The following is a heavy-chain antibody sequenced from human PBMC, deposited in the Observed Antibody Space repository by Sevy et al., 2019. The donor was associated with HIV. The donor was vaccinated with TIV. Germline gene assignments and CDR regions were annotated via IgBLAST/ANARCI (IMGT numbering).Heavy chain of an antibody. CDR2: ISAYNGNT. J-gene: IGHJ4*02. V-gene: IGHV1-18*04. Sequence: ASVKVSCKASGYTFTSYGISWVRQAPGQGLEWMGWISAYNGNTNYAQKLQGRVTMTTDTSTSTAYMELRSLRSDEPAVYYCARDSHYYGSGTPPPFDYWGQGTLVTVSS. CDR3: ARDSHYYGSGTPPPFDY. D-gene: IGHD3-10*01. CDR1: GYTFTSYG.